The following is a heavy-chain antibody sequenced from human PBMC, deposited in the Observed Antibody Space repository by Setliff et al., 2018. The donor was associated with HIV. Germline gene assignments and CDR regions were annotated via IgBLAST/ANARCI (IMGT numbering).Heavy chain of an antibody. V-gene: IGHV1-18*01. CDR2: ISGYNGNT. Sequence: GASVKVSCKASGYTFTNYGISWVRQAPGQGLEWMGWISGYNGNTSYAQKFQGRVTMTTDTSTRTAYMELRSLRSDDTAVYYCARDSRSSIAPYNFDYWGQGTVVTVSS. J-gene: IGHJ4*02. D-gene: IGHD6-6*01. CDR3: ARDSRSSIAPYNFDY. CDR1: GYTFTNYG.